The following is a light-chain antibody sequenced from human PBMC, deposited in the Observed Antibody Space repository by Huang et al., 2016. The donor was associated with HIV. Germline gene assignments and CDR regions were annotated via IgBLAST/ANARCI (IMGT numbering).Light chain of an antibody. J-gene: IGKJ1*01. Sequence: EIVMTQSPATLSVSPGERATLSCRASQSVSSNFAWYQQKPGQGPSILIDGASARATGIPARFSGSGSGTEITLTISSLQSEDFAVYYCQQYNNWPPWTFGQGTKVEIK. CDR2: GAS. CDR1: QSVSSN. V-gene: IGKV3-15*01. CDR3: QQYNNWPPWT.